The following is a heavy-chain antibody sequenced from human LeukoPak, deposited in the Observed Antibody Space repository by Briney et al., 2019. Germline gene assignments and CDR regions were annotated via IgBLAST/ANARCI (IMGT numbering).Heavy chain of an antibody. CDR1: GYTFTGYY. V-gene: IGHV1-2*02. CDR3: ARDRGYYMDV. CDR2: INPNSGGT. J-gene: IGHJ6*03. Sequence: GASVKVSCKASGYTFTGYYMHWVRQAPGQGLEWMGWINPNSGGTNYAQKFQGRVTMTRDTSTSTVYMELSSLRSEDTAVYYCARDRGYYMDVWGKGTTVTVSS.